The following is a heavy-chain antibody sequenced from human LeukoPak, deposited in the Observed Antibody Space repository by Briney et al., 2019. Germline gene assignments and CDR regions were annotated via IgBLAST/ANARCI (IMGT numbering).Heavy chain of an antibody. CDR1: GGSISSGSYY. CDR2: IYTSGST. CDR3: AREGYSYGYSGWFDP. J-gene: IGHJ5*02. D-gene: IGHD5-18*01. V-gene: IGHV4-61*02. Sequence: PSATLSLTCTVAGGSISSGSYYWSWIRQPAGKGLEWIGRIYTSGSTNYNPSLKSRVTISVDTSKNHFSLKLSSVTAADTAVYYCAREGYSYGYSGWFDPWGQGTLVTVSS.